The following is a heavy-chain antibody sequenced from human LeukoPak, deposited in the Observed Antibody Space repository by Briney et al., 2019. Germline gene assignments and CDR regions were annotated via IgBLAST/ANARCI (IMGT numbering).Heavy chain of an antibody. D-gene: IGHD6-6*01. CDR1: GFTFTRYW. J-gene: IGHJ4*02. CDR2: IHQDGSKQ. Sequence: PGGSLRLSCAASGFTFTRYWMCWVRQAPGKGLEWVANIHQDGSKQYYLDSVEGRFTISRDNAKNSLYLQMDNLRAEDTAVYYCSNGIYSSSYWGRGTLVTVSS. V-gene: IGHV3-7*01. CDR3: SNGIYSSSY.